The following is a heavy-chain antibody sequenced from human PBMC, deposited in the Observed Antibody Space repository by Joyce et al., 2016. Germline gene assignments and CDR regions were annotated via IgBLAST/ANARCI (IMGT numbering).Heavy chain of an antibody. V-gene: IGHV3-48*01. CDR2: ISSSSSTI. D-gene: IGHD4-17*01. J-gene: IGHJ3*02. CDR3: AKADYGDKIDAFDI. Sequence: EVQLVESGGGLVQPGGSLRLSCAASGFTFISYSMNWVRQAPVKGLEWVSYISSSSSTICYADSVKGRFTISRDNAKNSLYLQMNSLRAEDTAVYYCAKADYGDKIDAFDIWGQGTMVTVSS. CDR1: GFTFISYS.